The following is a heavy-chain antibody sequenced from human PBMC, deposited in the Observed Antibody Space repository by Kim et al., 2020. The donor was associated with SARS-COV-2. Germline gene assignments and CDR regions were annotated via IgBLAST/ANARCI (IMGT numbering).Heavy chain of an antibody. CDR2: IIPIFGTA. Sequence: SVKVSCKASGGTFSSYAISWVRQAPGQGLEWMGGIIPIFGTANYAQKFQGRVTITADESTSTAYMELSSLRSEDTAVYYCAREEGFYGNWFDPWGQGTLVTVSS. CDR1: GGTFSSYA. J-gene: IGHJ5*02. CDR3: AREEGFYGNWFDP. D-gene: IGHD4-17*01. V-gene: IGHV1-69*13.